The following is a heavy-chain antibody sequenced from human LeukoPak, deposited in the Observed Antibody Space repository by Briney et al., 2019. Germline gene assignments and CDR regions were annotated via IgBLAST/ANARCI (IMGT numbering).Heavy chain of an antibody. V-gene: IGHV3-23*01. CDR1: GITLSNYG. CDR2: LSGSGGGT. J-gene: IGHJ4*02. D-gene: IGHD3-10*01. CDR3: AKRGVVIRVFLVGFHKEAYYFDS. Sequence: GGSLRLSCAVSGITLSNYGMSWVRQAPGKGLEWVAGLSGSGGGTNYADSVQGRFTISRDNPKNTLYLQMNSLRAEDTAVYFCAKRGVVIRVFLVGFHKEAYYFDSWGQGTLLTVSS.